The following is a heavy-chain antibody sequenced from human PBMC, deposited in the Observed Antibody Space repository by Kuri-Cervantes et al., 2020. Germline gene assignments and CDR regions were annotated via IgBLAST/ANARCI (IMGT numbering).Heavy chain of an antibody. V-gene: IGHV4-38-2*01. CDR1: GYSISSGYY. CDR3: AKAGYSSGWYSKAFDI. Sequence: GSLRLSCAVSGYSISSGYYWGWIRQPPGKGLEWIGSIYHSGSTYYNPSLKSRVTISVDTSKNQFSLKLSSVTAADTAVYYCAKAGYSSGWYSKAFDIWGQGTMVTVSS. J-gene: IGHJ3*02. D-gene: IGHD6-19*01. CDR2: IYHSGST.